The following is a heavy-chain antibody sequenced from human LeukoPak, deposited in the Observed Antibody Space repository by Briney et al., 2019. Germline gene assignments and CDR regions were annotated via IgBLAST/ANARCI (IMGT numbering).Heavy chain of an antibody. CDR3: AREWDLPGAYYMDV. CDR1: GFTISPYW. J-gene: IGHJ6*03. D-gene: IGHD1-26*01. V-gene: IGHV3-74*01. CDR2: ISRDGSDT. Sequence: GGSLRLSCAASGFTISPYWMHWVRQTPGKGLVWLSRISRDGSDTVYADSVKGRFTISRDNANKTLYLQMNSLRGDDTAVYYCAREWDLPGAYYMDVWGKGTTVTVSS.